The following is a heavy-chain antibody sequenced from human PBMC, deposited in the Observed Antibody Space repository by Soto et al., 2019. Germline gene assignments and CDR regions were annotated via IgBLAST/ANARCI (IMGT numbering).Heavy chain of an antibody. V-gene: IGHV4-4*07. Sequence: LTFTVSGASISNYYWSWIRQPAGKGLECLGRIYASGTTTHNPSLRSRVTMSVDTSKNQFSLNLNSVTAADTAVYYCARESRSELGTVEYWGQGTLVTVSS. CDR2: IYASGTT. CDR1: GASISNYY. D-gene: IGHD1-1*01. J-gene: IGHJ4*02. CDR3: ARESRSELGTVEY.